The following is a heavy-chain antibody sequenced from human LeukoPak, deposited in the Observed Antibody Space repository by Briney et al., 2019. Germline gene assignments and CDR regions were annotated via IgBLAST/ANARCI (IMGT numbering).Heavy chain of an antibody. Sequence: PGGSLRLSCAASGFTFSSYGMHWVRQAPGKGLEWVAFIRYDGSNKYYADSVKGRFTISRDNSKNTLYLQMNSLRAEDTAVYYCARTLSYDGGWYMDYWGQGTLVTVSS. CDR2: IRYDGSNK. D-gene: IGHD6-19*01. CDR3: ARTLSYDGGWYMDY. CDR1: GFTFSSYG. J-gene: IGHJ4*02. V-gene: IGHV3-30*02.